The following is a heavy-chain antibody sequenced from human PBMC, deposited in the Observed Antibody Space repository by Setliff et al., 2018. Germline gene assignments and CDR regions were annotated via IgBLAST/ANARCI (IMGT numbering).Heavy chain of an antibody. Sequence: NPSETLSLTCSVSGGSISSGSYYWGWIRQSPGKGLEWIGYIYYNGTTRYSPSLKSRVTISVDTSKNQFSLRLTSVTAADTAVYYCRLWSHNYHDDYWGQG. V-gene: IGHV4-61*01. CDR3: RLWSHNYHDDY. D-gene: IGHD3-16*01. J-gene: IGHJ4*02. CDR2: IYYNGTT. CDR1: GGSISSGSYY.